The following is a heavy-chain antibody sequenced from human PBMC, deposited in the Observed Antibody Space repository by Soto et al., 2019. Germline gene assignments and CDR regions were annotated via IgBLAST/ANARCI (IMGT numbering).Heavy chain of an antibody. Sequence: QVQLQESGPGLVKPSQTLSLTCTVSGGSISSGDYYWSWIRQSPGTGLEWIGHIYDRGSTYSNPSLNSRVFILVDTSKNQFSLNLNSVTAADTAVYYCARGLSGDKVDYWGRGTLVTVSS. CDR2: IYDRGST. J-gene: IGHJ4*02. CDR1: GGSISSGDYY. D-gene: IGHD7-27*01. V-gene: IGHV4-30-4*01. CDR3: ARGLSGDKVDY.